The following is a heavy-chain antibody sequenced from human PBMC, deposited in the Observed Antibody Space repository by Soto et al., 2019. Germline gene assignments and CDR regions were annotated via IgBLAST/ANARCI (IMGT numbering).Heavy chain of an antibody. Sequence: ASVKVSCKASGYTFTSHGISWVRQAPGQGLEWMGWISAYNVNTNYAQNLQGRVTMTTDTSTSTAHMELRNLRSDDTAVYYCARERDGSSWSSAECLQHWGQGTLVTSPQ. CDR1: GYTFTSHG. J-gene: IGHJ1*01. V-gene: IGHV1-18*01. CDR3: ARERDGSSWSSAECLQH. CDR2: ISAYNVNT. D-gene: IGHD6-13*01.